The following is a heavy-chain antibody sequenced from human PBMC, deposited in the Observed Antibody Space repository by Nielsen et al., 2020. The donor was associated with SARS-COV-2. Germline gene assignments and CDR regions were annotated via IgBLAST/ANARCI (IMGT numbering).Heavy chain of an antibody. J-gene: IGHJ2*01. CDR2: VSYSGRT. CDR1: GGSISTYY. Sequence: SETLSLTSTVSGGSISTYYWSWIRQSPGKGVEWIAQVSYSGRTDYNPSLSLERRVTISVDTSKNQVSLQLSSVTAADTALYYCARQRGRGWYFDLWGRGTLVTVSS. D-gene: IGHD3-16*01. V-gene: IGHV4-59*08. CDR3: ARQRGRGWYFDL.